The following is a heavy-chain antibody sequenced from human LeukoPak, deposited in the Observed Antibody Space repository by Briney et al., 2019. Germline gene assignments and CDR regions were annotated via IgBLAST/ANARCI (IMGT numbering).Heavy chain of an antibody. J-gene: IGHJ4*02. CDR2: ISGSGGST. Sequence: GGSLRLSCAASGFTFSSYAMSWVRQAPGKGLEWVSAISGSGGSTYYAASVKGRFTTSRDNSKNTLYLRMNSLRAEDTAVYYCAKDLVVDRAMVTGFDYWGQGTLVTVSS. D-gene: IGHD5-18*01. CDR3: AKDLVVDRAMVTGFDY. CDR1: GFTFSSYA. V-gene: IGHV3-23*01.